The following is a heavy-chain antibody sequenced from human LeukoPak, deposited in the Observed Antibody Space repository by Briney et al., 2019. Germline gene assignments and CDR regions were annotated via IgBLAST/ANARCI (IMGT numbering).Heavy chain of an antibody. J-gene: IGHJ6*03. V-gene: IGHV4-34*01. Sequence: SETLSLTCAVYGGSFSGYYWSWIRQPPGKGLEWIGEINHSGNTNYNPSLKSRVTILVDTSKNQFSLNLSSVTAADTSVYYCARALTVTDQPFMDVWGRGTTVTVSS. D-gene: IGHD4-17*01. CDR3: ARALTVTDQPFMDV. CDR2: INHSGNT. CDR1: GGSFSGYY.